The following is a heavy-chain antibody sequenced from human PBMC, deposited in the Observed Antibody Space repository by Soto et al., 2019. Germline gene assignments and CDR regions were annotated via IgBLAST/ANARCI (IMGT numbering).Heavy chain of an antibody. CDR2: NHIRGRT. CDR1: GVSVSSDDYY. V-gene: IGHV4-61*08. J-gene: IGHJ4*02. D-gene: IGHD1-1*01. Sequence: SETLSLTCAVPGVSVSSDDYYWNGIRQPPGKGLEWIGYNHIRGRTNYNPSLGSRVAISLDTSKNQFSLTLTSVTAADTAIYYFARQLDINSWHLHSWDQAPLVTAPQ. CDR3: ARQLDINSWHLHS.